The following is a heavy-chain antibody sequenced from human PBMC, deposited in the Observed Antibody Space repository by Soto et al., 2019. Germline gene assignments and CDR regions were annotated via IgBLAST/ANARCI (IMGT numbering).Heavy chain of an antibody. J-gene: IGHJ6*02. CDR2: IWYDGSNK. V-gene: IGHV3-33*01. CDR1: GFTFSSYG. CDR3: ARDRAIEDIVVVVAATPTKRTVMDV. D-gene: IGHD2-15*01. Sequence: GGSLRLSCAASGFTFSSYGMHWVRQAPGKGLEWVAVIWYDGSNKYYADSVKGRFTISRDNSKNTLYLQMNSLRAEDTAVYYCARDRAIEDIVVVVAATPTKRTVMDVWGQGTTVTVSS.